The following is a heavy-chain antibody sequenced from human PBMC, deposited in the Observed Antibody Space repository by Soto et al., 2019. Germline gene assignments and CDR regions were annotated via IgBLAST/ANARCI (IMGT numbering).Heavy chain of an antibody. CDR2: IYHSGST. Sequence: PSETLTLTCAVTGVSISSGGYTWSWIRQPPGKGLEWIGYIYHSGSTYYNPSLKSRVTISVDRSKNQFSLKLSSVTAADTAVYYCARDGGDYGDYPSYFDYWGQGTLVTVSS. D-gene: IGHD4-17*01. J-gene: IGHJ4*02. CDR3: ARDGGDYGDYPSYFDY. V-gene: IGHV4-30-2*01. CDR1: GVSISSGGYT.